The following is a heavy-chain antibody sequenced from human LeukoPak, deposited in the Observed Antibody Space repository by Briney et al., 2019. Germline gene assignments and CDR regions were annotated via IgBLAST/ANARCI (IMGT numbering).Heavy chain of an antibody. CDR2: IYHSGGNT. V-gene: IGHV4-38-2*01. D-gene: IGHD3-10*01. CDR3: ARYAGTYHFDY. Sequence: SETLSLTCVVSDYSISSGYYWGWIRQPPGKGLEWIGSIYHSGGNTYYSPSLKSRVAISVDTSKNQFSLKVSSVTAADTAVYHCARYAGTYHFDYWGQGTLVTVSS. J-gene: IGHJ4*02. CDR1: DYSISSGYY.